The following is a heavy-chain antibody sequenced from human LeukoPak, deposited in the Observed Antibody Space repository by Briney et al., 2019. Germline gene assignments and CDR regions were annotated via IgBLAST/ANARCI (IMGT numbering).Heavy chain of an antibody. J-gene: IGHJ4*02. CDR2: TSYDGSNK. CDR3: ARGVRIAVAGYIDC. D-gene: IGHD6-19*01. CDR1: GFTFSSYA. Sequence: GGSLRLSCAASGFTFSSYAMHWVRRASSKGLEGVAATSYDGSNKKYADSVKGRFTISRDNSKNTLYLQMNSLRSDDTAVYYCARGVRIAVAGYIDCWGQGTLVTVSS. V-gene: IGHV3-30*04.